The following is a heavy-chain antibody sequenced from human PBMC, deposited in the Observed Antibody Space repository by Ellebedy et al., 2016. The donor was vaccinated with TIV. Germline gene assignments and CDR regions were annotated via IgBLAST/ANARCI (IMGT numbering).Heavy chain of an antibody. CDR3: AKDSEGAEFDY. CDR1: GFTFSSYA. J-gene: IGHJ4*02. D-gene: IGHD1-26*01. V-gene: IGHV3-23*01. CDR2: ISGSGGST. Sequence: GESLKISCAASGFTFSSYAMSWVRQAPGKGLEWVSAISGSGGSTYYADSVKGRFTISRDNSKNTLYLQMNSLRAEDTAVYYCAKDSEGAEFDYWGQGTLVTVSS.